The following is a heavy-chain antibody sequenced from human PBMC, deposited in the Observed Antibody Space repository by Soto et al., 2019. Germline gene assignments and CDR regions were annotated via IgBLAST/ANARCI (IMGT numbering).Heavy chain of an antibody. J-gene: IGHJ4*02. CDR1: GFTVSSNS. V-gene: IGHV3-66*01. Sequence: EVQLVESGGGLVQPGGSLRLSCAASGFTVSSNSMTWVRQAPGKGLEWVSLLYTGGSTYYSDSVKGRFTISRDNSKNTLYLQMSSLRAEDTAVYYCARDWSYGAFGYWGQGTLVTVSS. D-gene: IGHD5-18*01. CDR2: LYTGGST. CDR3: ARDWSYGAFGY.